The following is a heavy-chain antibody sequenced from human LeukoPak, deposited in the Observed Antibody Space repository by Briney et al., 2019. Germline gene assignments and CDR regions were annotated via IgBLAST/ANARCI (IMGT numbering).Heavy chain of an antibody. CDR1: GGSISSYY. V-gene: IGHV4-59*08. J-gene: IGHJ6*02. D-gene: IGHD3-16*01. CDR3: ARLRGGEYYGMDV. CDR2: TYYSGST. Sequence: SETLSLTCTVSGGSISSYYWSWIRQPPGKGLEWIGYTYYSGSTNYNPSLKSRVTISVDTSKNQFSLKLSSVTAADTPVYYCARLRGGEYYGMDVWGQGTTVTVSS.